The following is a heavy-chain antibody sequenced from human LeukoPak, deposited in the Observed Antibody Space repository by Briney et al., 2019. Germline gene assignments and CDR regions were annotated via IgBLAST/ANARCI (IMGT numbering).Heavy chain of an antibody. J-gene: IGHJ4*02. D-gene: IGHD6-19*01. V-gene: IGHV1-8*02. CDR1: GGTFSNYA. Sequence: GASVKVSCKASGGTFSNYAINWVRQATGQGLEWMGWMNPNSGNTGYAQKFQGRVTMTRNTSISTAYMELSSLRSEDTAVYYCARTSRIAVASFDYWGQGTLVTVSS. CDR2: MNPNSGNT. CDR3: ARTSRIAVASFDY.